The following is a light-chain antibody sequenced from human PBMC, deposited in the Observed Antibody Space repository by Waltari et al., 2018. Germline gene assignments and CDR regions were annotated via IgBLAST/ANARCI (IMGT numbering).Light chain of an antibody. CDR2: AAS. J-gene: IGKJ2*01. CDR1: QGISNF. CDR3: QHYDGFPYT. Sequence: DIQITQSPSSLSASVGDTVTITCRASQGISNFLVWFQQHPGKPPKSLIYAASTLQDGVPSRFSGRGSGTDFTLTISSLQPEDFATYYCQHYDGFPYTFGQGTRVDI. V-gene: IGKV1-16*01.